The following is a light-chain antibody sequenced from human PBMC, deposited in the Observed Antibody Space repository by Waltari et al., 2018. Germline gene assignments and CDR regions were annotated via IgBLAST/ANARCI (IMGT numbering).Light chain of an antibody. J-gene: IGLJ3*02. CDR1: SLRDSS. Sequence: SSELTLAPAVSVALGQTVRITCQGDSLRDSSAVWYQQKPRQAPVLVMYSNNNRPSGIPDRFSGSSSGNTGSLTITGAQAEDEADYHCSSRDSSGEVVFGGGTKLTVL. V-gene: IGLV3-19*01. CDR2: SNN. CDR3: SSRDSSGEVV.